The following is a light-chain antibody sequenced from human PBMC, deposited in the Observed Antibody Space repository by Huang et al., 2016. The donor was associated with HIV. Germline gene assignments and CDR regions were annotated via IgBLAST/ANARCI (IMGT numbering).Light chain of an antibody. Sequence: EIVLTQSPATLSLSPGERATLSCRASQNVTDSLARYRQKPGQAPSLLIYRAANRATGTPARFSGSGSGTDFTLAISSLEPEDFAIYYCQERSQWPRLTFGGGTKVEIK. CDR2: RAA. J-gene: IGKJ4*01. CDR1: QNVTDS. CDR3: QERSQWPRLT. V-gene: IGKV3-11*01.